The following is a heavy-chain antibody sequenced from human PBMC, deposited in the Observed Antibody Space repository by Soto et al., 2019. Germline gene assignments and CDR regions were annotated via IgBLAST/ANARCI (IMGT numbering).Heavy chain of an antibody. CDR2: INPNSGGT. V-gene: IGHV1-2*04. Sequence: ASVKVSCKASGYTFTGYYMHWLRQSPGQGLEWMGWINPNSGGTNYAQKFQGWVTMTRDTSISTAYMELSRLRSDDTAVYYCARGKIAAAGQKYYYYGMDVWGQGTTVTVSS. CDR3: ARGKIAAAGQKYYYYGMDV. D-gene: IGHD6-13*01. CDR1: GYTFTGYY. J-gene: IGHJ6*02.